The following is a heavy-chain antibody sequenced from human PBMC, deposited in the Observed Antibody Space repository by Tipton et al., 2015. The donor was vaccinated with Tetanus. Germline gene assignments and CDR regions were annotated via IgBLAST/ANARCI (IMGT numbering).Heavy chain of an antibody. J-gene: IGHJ5*02. V-gene: IGHV4-61*08. Sequence: QVQLVQSGAEVKPSETLSLTCTVSGGSVRSGDYSWNWIRQPPGKGLEWLAYVSYSGRTNSNYSLKSRITISQDTSKNQFSLRLTSVTAADTAVYYRARGTWLYTSTYHRHWLDPWGQGTLVTVSS. CDR1: GGSVRSGDYS. CDR3: ARGTWLYTSTYHRHWLDP. CDR2: VSYSGRT. D-gene: IGHD6-13*01.